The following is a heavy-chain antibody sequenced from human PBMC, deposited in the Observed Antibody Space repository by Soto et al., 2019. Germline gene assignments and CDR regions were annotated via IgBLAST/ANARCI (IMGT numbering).Heavy chain of an antibody. Sequence: SEILALTCTVSSGSIDIAVYYWSWNHQHPGKGLEWIGYIYYSGSTYYNPSLKSRVTISVDTSKNQFSLNLSSVTAADTAVYYCARGNSAVILVGAPVFDYLLKGSMVIGFS. J-gene: IGHJ4*02. D-gene: IGHD1-26*01. CDR3: ARGNSAVILVGAPVFDY. V-gene: IGHV4-31*03. CDR1: SGSIDIAVYY. CDR2: IYYSGST.